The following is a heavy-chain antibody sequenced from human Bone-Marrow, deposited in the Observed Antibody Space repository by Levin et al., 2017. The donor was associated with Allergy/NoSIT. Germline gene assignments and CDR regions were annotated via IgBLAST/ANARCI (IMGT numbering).Heavy chain of an antibody. V-gene: IGHV4-31*03. CDR2: ISYSGHA. J-gene: IGHJ6*02. D-gene: IGHD3-10*01. CDR1: GDSITRGDNY. Sequence: SETLSLTCTVSGDSITRGDNYWSWIRQYPGKGLEWIGFISYSGHAHYNPSLKSRLSMSLDTSKNQFSLSLTSVTVADTAVYYCARYECAWFGECYGMDDWGQGTTVIVSS. CDR3: ARYECAWFGECYGMDD.